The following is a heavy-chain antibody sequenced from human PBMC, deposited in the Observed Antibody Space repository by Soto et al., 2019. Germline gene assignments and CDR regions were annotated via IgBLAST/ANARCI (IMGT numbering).Heavy chain of an antibody. CDR2: IWYDGSNK. D-gene: IGHD4-17*01. J-gene: IGHJ4*02. CDR3: ARAHDYGDYVPYDY. Sequence: QVQLVESGGGVVQPGRSLRLSCAASGFTFSSYGMHWVRQAPGKGLEWVAVIWYDGSNKYYADSVKGRFTISRDNSKNTLYLQMNSLRAEDTAVYYCARAHDYGDYVPYDYWGQGTLVTVSS. CDR1: GFTFSSYG. V-gene: IGHV3-33*01.